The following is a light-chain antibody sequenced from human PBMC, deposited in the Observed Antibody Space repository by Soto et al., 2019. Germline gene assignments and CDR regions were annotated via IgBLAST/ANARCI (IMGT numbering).Light chain of an antibody. J-gene: IGLJ1*01. Sequence: QSVLPQPASVSGSPGQSITISCTGTSSDVGGYNYVSWYQQHPGNAPKLMIYDVSNRPSGVSNRFSGSKSGNTASLTISGLQAEDEADYYCSSYTSSSTQVFGTGTKVTVL. V-gene: IGLV2-14*01. CDR2: DVS. CDR1: SSDVGGYNY. CDR3: SSYTSSSTQV.